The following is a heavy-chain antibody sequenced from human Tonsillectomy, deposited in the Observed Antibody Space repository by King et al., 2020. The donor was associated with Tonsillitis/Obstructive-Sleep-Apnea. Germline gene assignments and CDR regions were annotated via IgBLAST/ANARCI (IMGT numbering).Heavy chain of an antibody. V-gene: IGHV3-23*04. Sequence: VQLVESGGGLVQPGGSLRLSCAASGFTFTSHAMSWVRQPPGKGLEWVSTISGSGDSTYYTDSVKGRFAISRDNSKNTLYLQMNSLRAEDTAVYYWASTPYGSGTYYYFDYWGQGTLVTVSS. CDR3: ASTPYGSGTYYYFDY. CDR2: ISGSGDST. J-gene: IGHJ4*02. D-gene: IGHD3-10*01. CDR1: GFTFTSHA.